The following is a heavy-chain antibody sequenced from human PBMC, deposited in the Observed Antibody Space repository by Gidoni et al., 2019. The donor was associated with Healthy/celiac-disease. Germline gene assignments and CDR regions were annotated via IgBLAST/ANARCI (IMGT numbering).Heavy chain of an antibody. CDR3: ARLPIPRQPLLYPGSDY. D-gene: IGHD2-2*02. J-gene: IGHJ4*02. CDR1: GYSFTSYW. V-gene: IGHV5-10-1*03. CDR2: IDPSDSYT. Sequence: EVQLVQSGAEVKKPGESLRISCKGSGYSFTSYWISWVRQMPGKGLEWMGRIDPSDSYTNYSPSFQGHVTISADKSISTAYLQWSSLKASDTAMYYCARLPIPRQPLLYPGSDYWGQGTLVTVSS.